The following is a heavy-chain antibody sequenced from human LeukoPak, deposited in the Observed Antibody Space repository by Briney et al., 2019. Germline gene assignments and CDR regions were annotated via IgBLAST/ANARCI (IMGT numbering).Heavy chain of an antibody. V-gene: IGHV3-30-3*01. CDR1: GFTFSRYA. CDR3: AREGGYCSSTTCYFDS. Sequence: PGRSLRLSCAASGFTFSRYAMHWVRQAPGKGLEWVAVISYDGSKESYADSVKGRFTVSRDNSKNTLYLQMNSPRAEDTAVYYCAREGGYCSSTTCYFDSWGQGTLATVSS. D-gene: IGHD2-2*01. J-gene: IGHJ4*02. CDR2: ISYDGSKE.